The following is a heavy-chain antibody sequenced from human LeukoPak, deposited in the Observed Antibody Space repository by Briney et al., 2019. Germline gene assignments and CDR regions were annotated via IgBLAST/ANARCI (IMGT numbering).Heavy chain of an antibody. CDR3: ARFSRGWFGEQYMDV. V-gene: IGHV3-21*01. J-gene: IGHJ6*03. CDR1: AFTFSYYA. CDR2: ISTRSTYI. Sequence: GGSLRLSCAASAFTFSYYAMNWVRQAPGKGLEWVSSISTRSTYIYYADSLKGRFTISRDNAENSLHLQMNSLRAEDTAVYYCARFSRGWFGEQYMDVWGKGTTVTISS. D-gene: IGHD3-10*01.